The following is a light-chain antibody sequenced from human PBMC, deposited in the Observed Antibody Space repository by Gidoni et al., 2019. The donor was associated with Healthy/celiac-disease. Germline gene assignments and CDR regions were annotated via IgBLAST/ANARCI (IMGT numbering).Light chain of an antibody. CDR1: QSVSSN. V-gene: IGKV3-15*01. J-gene: IGKJ2*01. Sequence: EIVMTQSPATLSVSPGERATLSCSASQSVSSNLAWYQQKPGQAPRLLIYDASTRATGIPARFSGSGSGTEFTLTISSLQSEDFAVYYCQQYKNWPRTFGQGTKLEIK. CDR2: DAS. CDR3: QQYKNWPRT.